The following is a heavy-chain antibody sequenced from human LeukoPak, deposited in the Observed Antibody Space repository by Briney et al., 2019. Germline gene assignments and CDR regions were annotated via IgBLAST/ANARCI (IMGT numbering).Heavy chain of an antibody. J-gene: IGHJ4*02. V-gene: IGHV4-34*01. D-gene: IGHD2-2*02. CDR1: GGSFSGYY. CDR3: ARTKPGVVPAAISA. CDR2: INHSGST. Sequence: SETLSLTCAVHGGSFSGYYWSWIRQPPGKGLEWIGEINHSGSTNYNPSLKSRVTISVDTSKNQFSLKLSSVTAADTAVYYCARTKPGVVPAAISAWGQGTLVTVSS.